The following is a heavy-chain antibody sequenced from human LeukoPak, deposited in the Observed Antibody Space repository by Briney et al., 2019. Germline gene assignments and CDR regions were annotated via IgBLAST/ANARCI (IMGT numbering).Heavy chain of an antibody. J-gene: IGHJ4*02. CDR1: GYTFTTYY. CDR3: ARVKLSAVTLFDY. D-gene: IGHD4-17*01. CDR2: INPSGGRT. V-gene: IGHV1-46*01. Sequence: ASVKVSCKASGYTFTTYYIHWVRQAPGQGIEWMGVINPSGGRTTYAQKFQGRVTMTKETSTRTVYMELNSLRSEDTAIYYCARVKLSAVTLFDYWGQGTLVTVSS.